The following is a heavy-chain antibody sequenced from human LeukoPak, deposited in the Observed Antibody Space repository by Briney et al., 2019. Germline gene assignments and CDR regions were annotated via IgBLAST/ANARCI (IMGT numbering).Heavy chain of an antibody. V-gene: IGHV3-49*04. CDR3: TAYDPSDYYGMDV. CDR1: GFTLGDYA. Sequence: GGSLILSCTASGFTLGDYAMTWVRQAPGKGLEWVGFIRSKAYGGTTEFAASVKGRFIISRDDSKSIAYLQMNSLKTEDTAVYYCTAYDPSDYYGMDVWGQGTTVTVS. D-gene: IGHD5-12*01. J-gene: IGHJ6*02. CDR2: IRSKAYGGTT.